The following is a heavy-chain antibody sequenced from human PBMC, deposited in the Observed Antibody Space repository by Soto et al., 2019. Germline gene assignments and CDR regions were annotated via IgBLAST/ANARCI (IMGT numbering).Heavy chain of an antibody. D-gene: IGHD1-7*01. CDR3: ARGGRYNWNFRDNWFDP. J-gene: IGHJ5*02. CDR2: INAGNGNT. Sequence: ASVKVSCKASGYTFTSYAMHWVRQAPGQRLEWMGWINAGNGNTKYSQKFQGRVTITRDTSASTAYMELSSLRSEDTAVYYCARGGRYNWNFRDNWFDPWGQGTLVTVYS. CDR1: GYTFTSYA. V-gene: IGHV1-3*01.